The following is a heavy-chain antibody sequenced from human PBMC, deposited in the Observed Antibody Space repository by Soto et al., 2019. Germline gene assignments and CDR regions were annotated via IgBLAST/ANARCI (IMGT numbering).Heavy chain of an antibody. Sequence: EVQLVESGGGLVQPGGSLRLSCAASGFTFSDHSMNWVRQAPGKGLEWLSYISSTSNNIYYADSVSGRFTISRDNAKNSLYLQLSSLRDEDTAVYYCARADFSMKYWGQGTLVTVSS. CDR3: ARADFSMKY. CDR2: ISSTSNNI. D-gene: IGHD3-3*01. CDR1: GFTFSDHS. V-gene: IGHV3-48*02. J-gene: IGHJ4*02.